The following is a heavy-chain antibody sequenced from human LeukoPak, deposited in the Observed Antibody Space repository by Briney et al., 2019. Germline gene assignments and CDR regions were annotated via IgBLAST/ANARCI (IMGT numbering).Heavy chain of an antibody. J-gene: IGHJ4*02. CDR1: GASISSTSYY. CDR2: IHYGGSA. Sequence: SETLSLTCTVSGASISSTSYYWGWIRQPPEKGLQWIGSIHYGGSAYYNPSLKSRITISVDTSKNQFSLKLSSVTATGTAVYYCARLTFYYDGSGYYFDYWGQGTLVTVSS. D-gene: IGHD3-22*01. CDR3: ARLTFYYDGSGYYFDY. V-gene: IGHV4-39*01.